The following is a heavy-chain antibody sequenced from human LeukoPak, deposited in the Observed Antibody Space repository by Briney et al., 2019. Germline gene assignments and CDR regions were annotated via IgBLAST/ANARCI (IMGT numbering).Heavy chain of an antibody. CDR3: AFSGGWAWFDP. CDR1: GGSISSGSYY. Sequence: SETLSLTCTVSGGSISSGSYYWSWIRQPAGKGLEWIGRIYTSGSTNYNPSLKRRVTISVDTSKNQFSLKLSSVTAADTAVYYCAFSGGWAWFDPWGQGTLVTVSS. D-gene: IGHD3-10*01. CDR2: IYTSGST. V-gene: IGHV4-61*02. J-gene: IGHJ5*02.